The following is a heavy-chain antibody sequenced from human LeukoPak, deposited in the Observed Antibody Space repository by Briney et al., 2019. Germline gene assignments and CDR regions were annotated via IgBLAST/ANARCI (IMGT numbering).Heavy chain of an antibody. Sequence: SETLSLTCTVSGGSISSSSYYWGWIRQPPGKGLEWIGSIYYSGSTYYNPSLKSRVTISVDTSKNQFSLKLSSVTAADTAVYYCARQGSSGWYEPFDYWGQGTLVTVSP. D-gene: IGHD6-19*01. V-gene: IGHV4-39*01. CDR2: IYYSGST. CDR1: GGSISSSSYY. CDR3: ARQGSSGWYEPFDY. J-gene: IGHJ4*02.